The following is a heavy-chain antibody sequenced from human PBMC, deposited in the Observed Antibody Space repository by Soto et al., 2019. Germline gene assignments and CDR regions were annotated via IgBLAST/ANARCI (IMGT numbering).Heavy chain of an antibody. J-gene: IGHJ6*03. CDR2: ISYDGSNK. Sequence: HPGGSLRLSCAASGFTLSSYGMHWVRQAPGKGLEWVAVISYDGSNKYYADSVKGRFTISRDNSKNTLYLQMNSLRAEDTAVYYCAKEGGFGVVTRLYYYYMDVWGKGTTVTVSS. V-gene: IGHV3-30*18. D-gene: IGHD3-3*01. CDR3: AKEGGFGVVTRLYYYYMDV. CDR1: GFTLSSYG.